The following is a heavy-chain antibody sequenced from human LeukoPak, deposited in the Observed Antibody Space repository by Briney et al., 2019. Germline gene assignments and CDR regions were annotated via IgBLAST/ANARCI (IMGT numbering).Heavy chain of an antibody. CDR1: GCTFTSYY. Sequence: ASVKVSCKASGCTFTSYYMHWVRQAPGQGLEWMGIINPSGGSTSYAQKFQGRVTMTRDTSTSTVYMELSSLRSEDTAVCYCATGEYDYGFDYWGQGTLVTVSS. CDR3: ATGEYDYGFDY. V-gene: IGHV1-46*01. J-gene: IGHJ4*02. CDR2: INPSGGST. D-gene: IGHD4-17*01.